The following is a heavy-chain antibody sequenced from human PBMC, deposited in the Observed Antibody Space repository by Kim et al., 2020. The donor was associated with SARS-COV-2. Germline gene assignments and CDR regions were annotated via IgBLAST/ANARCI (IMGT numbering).Heavy chain of an antibody. V-gene: IGHV4-59*08. CDR2: IYYSGST. D-gene: IGHD6-13*01. J-gene: IGHJ6*03. CDR3: ARHLPFLRAAADAYYYYYYMDV. CDR1: GGSISSYY. Sequence: SETLSLTCTVSGGSISSYYWSWIRQPPGKGLEWIGYIYYSGSTNYNPSLKSRVTISVDTSKNQFSLKLSSVTAADTAVYYCARHLPFLRAAADAYYYYYYMDVWGKGTTVTVSS.